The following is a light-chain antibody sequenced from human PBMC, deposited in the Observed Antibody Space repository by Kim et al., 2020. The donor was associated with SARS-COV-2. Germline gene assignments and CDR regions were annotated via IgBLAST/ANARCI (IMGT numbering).Light chain of an antibody. V-gene: IGKV4-1*01. CDR2: CAS. Sequence: ATINCKSSQSVLYSSNNKSYLAWYQQKPGQPPKLLIYCASTRESGVPDRFSGSGSGTDFTLTISSLQAEDVAVYYCQQYYSTPITFGQGTRLEIK. CDR1: QSVLYSSNNKSY. J-gene: IGKJ5*01. CDR3: QQYYSTPIT.